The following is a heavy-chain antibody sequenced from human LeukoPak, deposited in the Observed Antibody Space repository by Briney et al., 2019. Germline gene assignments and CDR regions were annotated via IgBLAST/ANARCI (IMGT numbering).Heavy chain of an antibody. J-gene: IGHJ6*02. D-gene: IGHD6-13*01. V-gene: IGHV5-51*01. CDR2: IYAGDSET. CDR1: GYSFTSYW. Sequence: GESLKISCKGSGYSFTSYWIGWVRQMPGKGLEWMGIIYAGDSETRYSPSFQGQVTISADKSISTAYLQWSSLKASDTAMYYCARHSLPTSSIAAADPYYYYYAMDVWGQGTTVTVSS. CDR3: ARHSLPTSSIAAADPYYYYYAMDV.